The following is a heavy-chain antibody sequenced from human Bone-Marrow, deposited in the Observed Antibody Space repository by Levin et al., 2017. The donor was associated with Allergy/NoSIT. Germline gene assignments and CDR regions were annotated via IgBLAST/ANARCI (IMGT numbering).Heavy chain of an antibody. D-gene: IGHD3-10*01. V-gene: IGHV3-23*01. J-gene: IGHJ4*02. Sequence: GESLKISCAASGFTFSAFAMNWVRQAPGKGLEWVSSINIGGDITYHADSVKGRFTISRDNSKSTVYLQMNSLRAEDTAVYYCAKGRGSKSNVFDYWGQGTLVAVSS. CDR1: GFTFSAFA. CDR2: INIGGDIT. CDR3: AKGRGSKSNVFDY.